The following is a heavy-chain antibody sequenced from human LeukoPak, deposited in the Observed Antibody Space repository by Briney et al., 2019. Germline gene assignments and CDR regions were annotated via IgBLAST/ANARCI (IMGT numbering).Heavy chain of an antibody. CDR2: ISGSGGST. J-gene: IGHJ4*02. D-gene: IGHD4-17*01. CDR3: AKLLTVTTLPFDY. V-gene: IGHV3-23*01. Sequence: GGSLRLSCAASGFTFSSYAMSWVRQAPGKGLEWVSAISGSGGSTYYADSVKGRFTISRDNSKNTLYLQMNSPRAEDTAVYYCAKLLTVTTLPFDYWGQGTLVTVSS. CDR1: GFTFSSYA.